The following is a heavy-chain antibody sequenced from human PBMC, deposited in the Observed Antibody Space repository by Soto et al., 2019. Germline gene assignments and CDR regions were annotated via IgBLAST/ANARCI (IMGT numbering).Heavy chain of an antibody. CDR3: ARGGIGARPNWFDP. CDR1: GGSFSGYY. CDR2: INHSGIT. D-gene: IGHD6-6*01. Sequence: SETLSLTCAVYGGSFSGYYWSWIRQPPGKGLEWIGEINHSGITNYNPSLKSRVTISVDTSKNKFSMKLSSVTAADTAVYYCARGGIGARPNWFDPWGQGTLVTVSS. J-gene: IGHJ5*02. V-gene: IGHV4-34*01.